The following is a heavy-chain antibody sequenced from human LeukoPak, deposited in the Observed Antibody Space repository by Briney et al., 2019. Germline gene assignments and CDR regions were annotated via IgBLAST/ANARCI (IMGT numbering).Heavy chain of an antibody. CDR2: INPSGGST. CDR3: ARDQSDAFDI. Sequence: ASVKVSCKASGYTFTSYGISWVRQAPGQGLEWMGIINPSGGSTTYAQKFQGRVTMTRDMSTGTVYMELSSLRSEDTALYYCARDQSDAFDIWGQGTMVTVSS. CDR1: GYTFTSYG. V-gene: IGHV1-46*01. J-gene: IGHJ3*02.